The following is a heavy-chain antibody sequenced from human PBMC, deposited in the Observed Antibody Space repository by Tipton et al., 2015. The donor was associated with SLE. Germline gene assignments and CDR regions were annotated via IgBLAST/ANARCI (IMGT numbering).Heavy chain of an antibody. Sequence: TLSLTCTVSGSSLTGSYWSWIRQPPGKGLEWIGYIYYTGSTKFEPSLKSRVTISADTSKNQFSLRLTSVTAADTALYYCGRARVGMGYVFDVWGQGTMVTVSS. D-gene: IGHD5-24*01. CDR1: GSSLTGSY. CDR3: GRARVGMGYVFDV. CDR2: IYYTGST. J-gene: IGHJ3*01. V-gene: IGHV4-59*08.